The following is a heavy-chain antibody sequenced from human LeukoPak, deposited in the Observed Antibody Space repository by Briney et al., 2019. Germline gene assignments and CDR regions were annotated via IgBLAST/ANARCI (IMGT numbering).Heavy chain of an antibody. J-gene: IGHJ4*02. CDR1: GFTFSSYA. D-gene: IGHD3-22*01. CDR2: ISGSGGST. CDR3: AKAYRDSSGYYYDY. Sequence: GSLRLSCAASGFTFSSYAMSWVRQAPGKGLEWVSAISGSGGSTYYADSVKGRFTISRDNSKNTLYLQMNSLRAEDTAVYYCAKAYRDSSGYYYDYWGQGTLVTVSS. V-gene: IGHV3-23*01.